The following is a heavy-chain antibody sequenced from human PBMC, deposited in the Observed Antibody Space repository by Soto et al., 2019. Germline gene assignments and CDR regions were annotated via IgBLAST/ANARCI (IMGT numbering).Heavy chain of an antibody. V-gene: IGHV1-3*04. CDR3: VRQLPYSYFDS. CDR1: GYTFTTHA. D-gene: IGHD1-1*01. CDR2: LATDTGNT. Sequence: ASVKVSCKASGYTFTTHAIHWVRQAPGQRLEWLGWLATDTGNTRYSHNFQGRVTFTRDTSATTAYMELSSLRSEDAAVYYCVRQLPYSYFDSGGQGTGVTVSS. J-gene: IGHJ4*02.